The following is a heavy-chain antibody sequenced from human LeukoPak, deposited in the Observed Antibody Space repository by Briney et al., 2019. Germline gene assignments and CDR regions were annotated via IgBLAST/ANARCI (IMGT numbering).Heavy chain of an antibody. CDR3: ARDNRKEAYYYGSGSYHELDY. CDR1: GGTFSSYA. Sequence: SVKVSCKASGGTFSSYAISLVRQAPGQGLEWMGRIIPIFGTANYAEKFQGRVTITTDESTSTAYMELSSLRSEDTAVYYCARDNRKEAYYYGSGSYHELDYWGQGTLVTVSS. J-gene: IGHJ4*02. CDR2: IIPIFGTA. V-gene: IGHV1-69*05. D-gene: IGHD3-10*01.